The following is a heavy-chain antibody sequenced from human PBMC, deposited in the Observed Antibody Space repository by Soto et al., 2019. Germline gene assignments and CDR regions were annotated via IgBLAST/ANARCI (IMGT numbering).Heavy chain of an antibody. D-gene: IGHD5-18*01. CDR3: ARHSSVDTAFDY. Sequence: QVQLVQSGAEVKKRGASVKVSCKASGYTFTSYGISWVRQAPGQGLEWMGGIISYNGNTNYAQKLQGRVTMTTDTSTSTAYMELRSLRSDDTAVYYCARHSSVDTAFDYWGQGTLVTVSS. CDR1: GYTFTSYG. J-gene: IGHJ4*02. CDR2: IISYNGNT. V-gene: IGHV1-18*01.